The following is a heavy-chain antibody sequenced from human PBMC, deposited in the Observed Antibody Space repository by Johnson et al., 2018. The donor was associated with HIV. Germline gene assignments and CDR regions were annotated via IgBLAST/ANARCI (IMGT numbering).Heavy chain of an antibody. CDR1: GSTFSDYY. D-gene: IGHD4-23*01. V-gene: IGHV3-11*04. CDR3: ATDLSRWELHPLSAFDI. CDR2: ISWNSGII. Sequence: QVQLVESGGGLVQPGGSLRLSCAASGSTFSDYYMSWIRQAPGKGLEWVSGISWNSGIIDFADSVKGRFTISRDNSKNTLYLQMNSLRAEDTAVYYCATDLSRWELHPLSAFDIWGQGTMVTVSS. J-gene: IGHJ3*02.